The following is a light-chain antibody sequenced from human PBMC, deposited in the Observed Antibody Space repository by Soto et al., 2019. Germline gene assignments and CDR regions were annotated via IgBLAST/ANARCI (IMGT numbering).Light chain of an antibody. J-gene: IGKJ1*01. CDR2: GAS. Sequence: EIDLTQSPCSLSLTHGEGATLSCRASQTVTSSFLAWYQQKPGQAPRLLISGASNRATDIPDRFSGSGSGTDFTLVISRVGPEDSAVYYCQQYGNSPRTFGQGAKVDI. CDR3: QQYGNSPRT. CDR1: QTVTSSF. V-gene: IGKV3-20*01.